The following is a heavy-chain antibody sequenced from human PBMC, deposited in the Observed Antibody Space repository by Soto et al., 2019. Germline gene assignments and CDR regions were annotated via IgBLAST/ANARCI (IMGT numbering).Heavy chain of an antibody. V-gene: IGHV4-30-2*01. Sequence: SDTLSLTCAVSGGSISIGGYSWSWIRQPPGKGLEWIGYIYHSGSTYYNPSLKSRVTISVDRSKNQFSLKLSSVTAADTAVYYCARASTYYYDSSGYGPLDYFDDWGQGTLVTVSS. J-gene: IGHJ4*02. D-gene: IGHD3-22*01. CDR3: ARASTYYYDSSGYGPLDYFDD. CDR1: GGSISIGGYS. CDR2: IYHSGST.